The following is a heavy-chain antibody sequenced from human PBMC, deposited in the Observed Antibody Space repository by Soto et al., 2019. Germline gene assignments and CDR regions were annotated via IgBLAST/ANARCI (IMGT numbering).Heavy chain of an antibody. Sequence: QVQLQESGPGLVKPSQTLSLTCTVSGGSISSGGYYWSWIRQHPGKGLEWIGYIYYSGSTYYNPSLKCRGTISVDTSKNQFSLKLSSVTAADTAVYYCARRITIFGVVTPSYGMDVWGQGTTVTVSS. D-gene: IGHD3-3*01. J-gene: IGHJ6*02. CDR1: GGSISSGGYY. CDR3: ARRITIFGVVTPSYGMDV. V-gene: IGHV4-31*03. CDR2: IYYSGST.